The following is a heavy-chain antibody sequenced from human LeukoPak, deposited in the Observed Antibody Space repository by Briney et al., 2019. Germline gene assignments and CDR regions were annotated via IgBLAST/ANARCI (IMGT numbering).Heavy chain of an antibody. CDR2: ISYDGSNK. J-gene: IGHJ4*02. CDR3: AGVALYAPFDY. V-gene: IGHV3-30-3*01. CDR1: GFTFSSYA. D-gene: IGHD2-8*01. Sequence: GGSLRLSCAASGFTFSSYAMHWVRQAPGKGLEWVAVISYDGSNKYYADSVKGRFTISRDNSKNTLYLQMNGLRAEDTAVYYCAGVALYAPFDYWGQGTLVTVSS.